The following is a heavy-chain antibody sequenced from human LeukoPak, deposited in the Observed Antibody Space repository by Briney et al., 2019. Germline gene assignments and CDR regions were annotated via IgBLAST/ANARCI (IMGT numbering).Heavy chain of an antibody. D-gene: IGHD3-10*01. CDR3: GRHQPWTYYRYMGV. Sequence: SETLSLTCTVSGYSISSGFYWGWIRQPPGEELQYIGSIHYSGSTFYNPSLKSRVTISVDTSKNQFSLKLNSVIAADTAVYYCGRHQPWTYYRYMGVWGTGTTVTMSS. V-gene: IGHV4-38-2*02. J-gene: IGHJ6*03. CDR2: IHYSGST. CDR1: GYSISSGFY.